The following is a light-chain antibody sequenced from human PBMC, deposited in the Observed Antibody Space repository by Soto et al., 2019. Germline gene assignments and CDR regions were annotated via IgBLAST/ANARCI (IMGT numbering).Light chain of an antibody. J-gene: IGLJ1*01. CDR1: SSDIGGSNY. Sequence: QSALTQPASVSGSPGQSITISCAGTSSDIGGSNYVSWYQQHPGKAPKLMIYGVSNRPSGVSNRFSGSKSGNTASLTISGLQAADEADYFCYSSRRSSSTFYVFGTGTKLTVL. CDR2: GVS. CDR3: YSSRRSSSTFYV. V-gene: IGLV2-14*03.